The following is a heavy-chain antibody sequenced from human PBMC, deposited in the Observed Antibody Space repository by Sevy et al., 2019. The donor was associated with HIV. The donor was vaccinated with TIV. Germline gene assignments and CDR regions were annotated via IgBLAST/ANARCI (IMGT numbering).Heavy chain of an antibody. Sequence: SETLSLTCTVSGASITSSGYYWGWIRQPPGKGLQWIASINYSGITFYNPSLKSRITISADTSKNQFSLDLNSVTAADTAIYYCAGPILTYNNGWSNYDYWGQGTVVTVSS. CDR3: AGPILTYNNGWSNYDY. CDR1: GASITSSGYY. D-gene: IGHD6-19*01. CDR2: INYSGIT. J-gene: IGHJ4*02. V-gene: IGHV4-39*01.